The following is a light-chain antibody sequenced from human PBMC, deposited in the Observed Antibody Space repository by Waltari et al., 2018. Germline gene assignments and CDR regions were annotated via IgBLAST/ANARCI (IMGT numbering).Light chain of an antibody. CDR2: DNS. CDR3: QVWDDSSDQGV. Sequence: SYVVTQPPSVSVAPGQTARITCGGNKIGSKSVHWYQQRPDQAPVLVVYDNSDRPSGISERLSGSNFANTATLSINRVEAGDEADYYCQVWDDSSDQGVFGGGTKLTVL. V-gene: IGLV3-21*02. J-gene: IGLJ2*01. CDR1: KIGSKS.